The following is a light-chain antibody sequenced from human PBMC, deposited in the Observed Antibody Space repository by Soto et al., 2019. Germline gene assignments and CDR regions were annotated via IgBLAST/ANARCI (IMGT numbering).Light chain of an antibody. CDR2: DAS. CDR1: QNTSSW. V-gene: IGKV1-5*01. Sequence: DIQMTQSPSTLSASVGDRVTITCRASQNTSSWLAWYQQKPGNAPKLLIYDASSLESGVPSRFSGSGSGTEFTLTISGLQPDDFATYYCQQYNSYWTFGQGTKVDIK. J-gene: IGKJ1*01. CDR3: QQYNSYWT.